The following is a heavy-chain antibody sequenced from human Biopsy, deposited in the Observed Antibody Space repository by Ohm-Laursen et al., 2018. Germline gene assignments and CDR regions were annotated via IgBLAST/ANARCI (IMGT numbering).Heavy chain of an antibody. CDR2: IYSGGNT. V-gene: IGHV4-61*01. J-gene: IGHJ4*02. CDR1: GDSLTSGPEN. CDR3: ARGRRTSGWPYFDN. Sequence: GTLSLTCAVSGDSLTSGPENWSWIRQSPGQGPEYIGFIYSGGNTNYNPSLKNRVTMSVDTSKNQFYLKLYSVTAADMAVYYCARGRRTSGWPYFDNWGQGALVIVSP. D-gene: IGHD6-19*01.